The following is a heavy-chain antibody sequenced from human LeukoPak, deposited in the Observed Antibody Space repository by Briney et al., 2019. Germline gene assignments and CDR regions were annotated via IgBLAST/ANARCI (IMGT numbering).Heavy chain of an antibody. CDR1: GFTFSNYW. D-gene: IGHD6-13*01. J-gene: IGHJ4*02. CDR3: ARVGYSSSWSPSDY. V-gene: IGHV3-7*01. Sequence: QTGGSLRLSCAASGFTFSNYWMSWVRQAPGKGLEWVANIKDDGSGKYYVDSLKGRFTISRDNAKNSLCLQMNSLRAEDTAVYYCARVGYSSSWSPSDYWGQGALVTVSS. CDR2: IKDDGSGK.